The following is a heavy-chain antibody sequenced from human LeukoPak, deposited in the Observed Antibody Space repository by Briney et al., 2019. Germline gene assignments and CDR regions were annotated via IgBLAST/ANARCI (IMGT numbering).Heavy chain of an antibody. CDR2: IYPGDSDT. Sequence: GESLKISCKGSGYSFTSHWIGWVRQMPGKGLEWMGIIYPGDSDTRYSPSFQGQVTISADRSISTAYLQWSSLKASDTAMYYCARHGGTTVVTLDYWGQGTLVTVSS. J-gene: IGHJ4*02. CDR3: ARHGGTTVVTLDY. D-gene: IGHD4-23*01. CDR1: GYSFTSHW. V-gene: IGHV5-51*01.